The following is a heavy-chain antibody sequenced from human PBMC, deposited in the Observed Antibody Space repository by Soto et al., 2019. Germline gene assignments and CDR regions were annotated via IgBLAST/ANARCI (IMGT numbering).Heavy chain of an antibody. V-gene: IGHV4-39*01. D-gene: IGHD3-10*01. CDR2: IYYSGST. Sequence: SETLSLTCTVSGGSISSSSYYWGWIRQPPGKGLEWIGSIYYSGSTYYNPSLKSRVTISVDTSKNQFSLKLSSVTAADTAVYYCARHLVVRGVINNWFDPWGQGTLVTVSS. CDR1: GGSISSSSYY. J-gene: IGHJ5*02. CDR3: ARHLVVRGVINNWFDP.